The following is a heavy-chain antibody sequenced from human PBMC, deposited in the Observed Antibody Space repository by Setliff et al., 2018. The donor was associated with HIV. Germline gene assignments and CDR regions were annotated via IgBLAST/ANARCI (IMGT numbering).Heavy chain of an antibody. CDR1: GYSFTGYW. Sequence: GESLKISCKGSGYSFTGYWIGWVRQMPGKGLEWMGIIYPSDSDTRYSPSFQGQVSFSVDKSITTAYLQMDSLEIEDTAVYFCSTGPTRVSDGVADFWGPGTLVTVSS. V-gene: IGHV5-51*01. J-gene: IGHJ4*02. CDR2: IYPSDSDT. CDR3: STGPTRVSDGVADF. D-gene: IGHD2-8*02.